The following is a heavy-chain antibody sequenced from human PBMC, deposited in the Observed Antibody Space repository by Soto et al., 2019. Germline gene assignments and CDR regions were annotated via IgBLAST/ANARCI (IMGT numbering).Heavy chain of an antibody. CDR3: ARACHYYGSGSYSDFDY. J-gene: IGHJ4*02. V-gene: IGHV3-30-3*01. CDR2: ISYDGGNK. D-gene: IGHD3-10*01. CDR1: GFTFSSHA. Sequence: QVQLVESGGGVVQPGTSLRLSCAASGFTFSSHAMHWVRQAPGKGLEWEALISYDGGNKDYTDSVKGRFTISRDDSKNTLYLHMNSLRSEDTAVYYCARACHYYGSGSYSDFDYWGQGTLVTVSS.